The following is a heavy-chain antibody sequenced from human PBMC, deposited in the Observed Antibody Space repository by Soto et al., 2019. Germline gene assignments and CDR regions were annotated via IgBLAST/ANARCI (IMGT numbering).Heavy chain of an antibody. D-gene: IGHD6-19*01. Sequence: QVQLVQSGAEVKKPGSSVKVSCKASGGTFSSYTISWVRQAPGQGLEWMGRIIPILGIANYAQKFQGRVTITAYKSTSTAYMELSSLRSEDTAVYYCASLAVADFAFDIWGQGTMVTVSS. CDR3: ASLAVADFAFDI. V-gene: IGHV1-69*02. CDR1: GGTFSSYT. CDR2: IIPILGIA. J-gene: IGHJ3*02.